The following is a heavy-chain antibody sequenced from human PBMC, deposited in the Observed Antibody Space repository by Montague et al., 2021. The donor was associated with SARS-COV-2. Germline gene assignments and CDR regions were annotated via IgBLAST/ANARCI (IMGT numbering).Heavy chain of an antibody. Sequence: SLRLSCAASGFTVSSNYMSWVRQAPGKGLEWVSVIYSGGSTYYADSVKGRFTISRHNSKNTLYLQMNNLRAEDTAVYYCARDHGSGWFTFDYWGQGTLVTVSS. CDR1: GFTVSSNY. J-gene: IGHJ4*02. CDR3: ARDHGSGWFTFDY. V-gene: IGHV3-53*04. D-gene: IGHD6-19*01. CDR2: IYSGGST.